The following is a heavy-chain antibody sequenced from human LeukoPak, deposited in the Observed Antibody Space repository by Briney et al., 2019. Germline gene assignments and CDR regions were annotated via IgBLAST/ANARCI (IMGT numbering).Heavy chain of an antibody. V-gene: IGHV1-2*02. Sequence: GASVKVSCKASGYTFTGYYMHWVRQAPGQGLEWMGWINPNSGGTNYAQKFQGRVTMTRDTSISTAYMELSRLRSDDTAVYYCARVWSWTRDWFRFDYWGQGTLVTVSS. CDR1: GYTFTGYY. CDR3: ARVWSWTRDWFRFDY. CDR2: INPNSGGT. J-gene: IGHJ4*02. D-gene: IGHD3-9*01.